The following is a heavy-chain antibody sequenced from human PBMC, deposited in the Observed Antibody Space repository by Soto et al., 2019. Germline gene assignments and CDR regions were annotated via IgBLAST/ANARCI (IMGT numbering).Heavy chain of an antibody. CDR3: ARSSVAGTLVWFDP. V-gene: IGHV4-30-4*01. CDR2: IYYSGST. D-gene: IGHD6-19*01. CDR1: GGSISSGDYY. Sequence: PSETLSLTCTVSGGSISSGDYYWSWIRQPPGKGLEWIGYIYYSGSTYYNPSLKSRVTISVDTSKNQFSLKLSSVTAADTAVYYCARSSVAGTLVWFDPWGQGTLVTVPQ. J-gene: IGHJ5*02.